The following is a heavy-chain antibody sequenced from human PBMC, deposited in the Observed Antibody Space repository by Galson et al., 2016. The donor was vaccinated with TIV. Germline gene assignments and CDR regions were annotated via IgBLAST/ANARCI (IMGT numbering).Heavy chain of an antibody. J-gene: IGHJ5*02. Sequence: SLRLSCAVSGVSFTTYGMHWVRQAPGKGLSWVAFLRYDGTNPHYADSVKGRFTIPRDISKKTLFLQMNSLRPDDTAVYYCAKGSQMLNASPLGLDAWGQGALVTVSS. CDR3: AKGSQMLNASPLGLDA. CDR2: LRYDGTNP. V-gene: IGHV3-30*02. D-gene: IGHD3-16*01. CDR1: GVSFTTYG.